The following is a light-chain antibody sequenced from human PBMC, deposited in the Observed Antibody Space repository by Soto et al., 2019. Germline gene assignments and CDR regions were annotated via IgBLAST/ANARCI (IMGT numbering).Light chain of an antibody. J-gene: IGLJ2*01. CDR2: SNN. V-gene: IGLV1-44*01. CDR1: SSNIGSNT. Sequence: QSVLTQPPSASGTPGQRVTISCSGSSSNIGSNTVNWYQQLPGTAPKLLIYSNNQRPSGVPDRFSGSKSGTSASLAISGLQSEDEADSYCAAWDDGLNGVVFGGRTKLTVL. CDR3: AAWDDGLNGVV.